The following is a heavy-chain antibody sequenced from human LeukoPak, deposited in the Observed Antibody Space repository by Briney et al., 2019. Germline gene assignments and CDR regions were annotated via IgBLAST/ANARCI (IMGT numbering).Heavy chain of an antibody. D-gene: IGHD4-17*01. V-gene: IGHV3-33*08. CDR2: IWYDGSNK. Sequence: PGRSLRLSCAASGFTFSSYAMHWVRQAPGKGLEWVAVIWYDGSNKYYADSVKGRFTISRDNSKNTLYLQMNSLRAEDTAVYYCAREGYGDYTGPYYFDYWGQGTLVTVSS. CDR1: GFTFSSYA. CDR3: AREGYGDYTGPYYFDY. J-gene: IGHJ4*02.